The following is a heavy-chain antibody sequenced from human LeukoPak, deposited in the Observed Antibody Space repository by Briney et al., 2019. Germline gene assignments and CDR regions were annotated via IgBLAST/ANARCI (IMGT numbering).Heavy chain of an antibody. CDR1: GYSISSGYY. V-gene: IGHV4-38-2*01. Sequence: PSETLSLTCAVSGYSISSGYYWGWIRQPPGEGLEWIGSIYHSGSTYYNPSLKSRVTISVDTSKNQFSLKLSSVTAADTAVYYCARHVYSNYYFDYWGQGTLVTVSS. D-gene: IGHD4-11*01. CDR2: IYHSGST. J-gene: IGHJ4*02. CDR3: ARHVYSNYYFDY.